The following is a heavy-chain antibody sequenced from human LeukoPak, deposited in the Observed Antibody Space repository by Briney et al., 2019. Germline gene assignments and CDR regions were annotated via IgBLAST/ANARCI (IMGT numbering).Heavy chain of an antibody. CDR3: ARDSAGYYRLAFDI. J-gene: IGHJ3*02. V-gene: IGHV1-3*01. Sequence: ASVKVSCKASGGTFSSYAMHWVRQAPGQRLEWMGWINAGNGNTKYSQKFQGRVTITRDTPASTAYMELSSLRSEDTAVYYCARDSAGYYRLAFDIWGQGTMVTVSS. D-gene: IGHD3-9*01. CDR2: INAGNGNT. CDR1: GGTFSSYA.